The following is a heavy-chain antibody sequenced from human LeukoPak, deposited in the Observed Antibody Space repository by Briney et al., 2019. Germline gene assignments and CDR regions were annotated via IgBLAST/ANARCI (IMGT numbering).Heavy chain of an antibody. Sequence: GGSLRLSCAASGFTFSSYGIHWVRQAPGKGLEWVAIIRYDGSNKYYADSVKGRVTISRDNSKNTVYLQMNSLRADDTAVYYCAKDASGSSDYFDYWGQGTLVTVSS. J-gene: IGHJ4*02. CDR2: IRYDGSNK. D-gene: IGHD3-10*01. CDR1: GFTFSSYG. V-gene: IGHV3-30*02. CDR3: AKDASGSSDYFDY.